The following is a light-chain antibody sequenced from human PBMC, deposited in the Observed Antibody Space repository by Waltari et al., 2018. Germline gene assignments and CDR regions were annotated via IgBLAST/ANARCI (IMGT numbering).Light chain of an antibody. CDR3: QQYHEWPYT. CDR1: QSVGKD. CDR2: VTS. V-gene: IGKV3-15*01. Sequence: MTQSPGTLYMSPGERATLSCRATQSVGKDVAWYQQRPGQTPRLLIYVTSSTGTGVRARFSGSGSGTEFTLTISSLQSEDFAIYYCQQYHEWPYTFGQGTRVEIK. J-gene: IGKJ2*01.